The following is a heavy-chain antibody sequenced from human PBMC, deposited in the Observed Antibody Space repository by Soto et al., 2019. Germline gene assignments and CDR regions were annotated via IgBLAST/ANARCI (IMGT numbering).Heavy chain of an antibody. CDR3: AKDPAVVLYNWNEVNDLATDY. CDR1: GFTFSSYA. Sequence: HPGGSLRLSCAASGFTFSSYAMSWVRQAPGKGLEWVSAISGSGGSTYYADSVKGRFTISRDNSKNTLYLQMNSLRAEDTAVYYCAKDPAVVLYNWNEVNDLATDYWGQGTLVTVSS. V-gene: IGHV3-23*01. CDR2: ISGSGGST. J-gene: IGHJ4*02. D-gene: IGHD1-20*01.